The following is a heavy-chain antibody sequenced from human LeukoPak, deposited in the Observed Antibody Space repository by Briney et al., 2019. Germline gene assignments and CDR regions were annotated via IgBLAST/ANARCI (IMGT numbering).Heavy chain of an antibody. CDR3: ARASLGATRPLYYYYYMDV. J-gene: IGHJ6*03. Sequence: ASVKVSCKASGHTFTSYGISWVRQAPGQGLEWMGWISAYNGNTNYAQKLQGRVTMTTDTSTSTAYMELRSLRSDDTAVYYCARASLGATRPLYYYYYMDVWGKGTTVTISS. CDR2: ISAYNGNT. D-gene: IGHD1-26*01. CDR1: GHTFTSYG. V-gene: IGHV1-18*01.